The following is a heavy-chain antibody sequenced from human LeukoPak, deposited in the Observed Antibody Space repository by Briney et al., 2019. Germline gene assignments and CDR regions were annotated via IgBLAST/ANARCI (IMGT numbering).Heavy chain of an antibody. Sequence: ASVKVSCKASGYTFTGYYMHWVRQAPGQGFEWMGWINPNSGGTNYAQKFQGRVTMTRDTSISTAYMELSRLRSDDTAVYYCARNRYYYGSGSYYGPMDVWGKGTTVTVSS. CDR2: INPNSGGT. D-gene: IGHD3-10*01. J-gene: IGHJ6*03. CDR1: GYTFTGYY. V-gene: IGHV1-2*02. CDR3: ARNRYYYGSGSYYGPMDV.